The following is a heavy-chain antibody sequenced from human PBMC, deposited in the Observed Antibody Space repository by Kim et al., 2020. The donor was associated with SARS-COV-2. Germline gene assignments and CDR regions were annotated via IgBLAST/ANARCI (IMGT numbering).Heavy chain of an antibody. CDR2: IWYDGSNK. Sequence: GGSLRLSCAASGFTFSSYGMHWVRQAPGKGLEWVAVIWYDGSNKYYADSVKGRFTISRDNSKNTLYLQMNSLRAEDTAVYYCARFTYSSSWRMLWGGAEPRQYYYYFAMDVWGQGTTVTVSS. J-gene: IGHJ6*02. D-gene: IGHD6-13*01. CDR1: GFTFSSYG. V-gene: IGHV3-33*01. CDR3: ARFTYSSSWRMLWGGAEPRQYYYYFAMDV.